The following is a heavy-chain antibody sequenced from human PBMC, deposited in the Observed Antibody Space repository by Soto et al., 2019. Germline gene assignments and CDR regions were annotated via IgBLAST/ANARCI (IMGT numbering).Heavy chain of an antibody. V-gene: IGHV5-10-1*01. Sequence: GPAVKHSCAFCGYTFTPFLISWEHQMPGNGLEWMGRIDPGDTYVTYSPSFQGHVTISVDKSISTAYLEWSSLKASDTAMYYCARLYCTTNTCDSWFDPWGQGTLVSVSS. CDR3: ARLYCTTNTCDSWFDP. D-gene: IGHD2-8*01. J-gene: IGHJ5*02. CDR1: GYTFTPFL. CDR2: IDPGDTYV.